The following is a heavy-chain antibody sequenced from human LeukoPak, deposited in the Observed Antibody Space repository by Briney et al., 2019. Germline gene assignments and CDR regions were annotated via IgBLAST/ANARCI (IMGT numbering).Heavy chain of an antibody. CDR2: ISPNSGGT. V-gene: IGHV1-2*04. Sequence: ASVKVSCKASGYTFSGYYIHWVRQAPGQGLEWMGWISPNSGGTNYAQKFQGWVTMTRDTSISTAYMELSRLRSDDTAVYYCARGPGKYYYDSSGYQNWFDPWGQGTLVTVSS. D-gene: IGHD3-22*01. J-gene: IGHJ5*02. CDR1: GYTFSGYY. CDR3: ARGPGKYYYDSSGYQNWFDP.